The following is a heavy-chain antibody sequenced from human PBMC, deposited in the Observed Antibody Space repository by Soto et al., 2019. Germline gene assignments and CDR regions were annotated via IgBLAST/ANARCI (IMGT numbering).Heavy chain of an antibody. CDR2: INPNSGGT. CDR3: ARASGGNRFDY. V-gene: IGHV1-2*04. Sequence: ASVKVSCTACGGSFSSYSLCWLRQAPGQGLEWMGWINPNSGGTNYAQKFQGWVTMTRDTSTSTAYMELSRLRSDDTAVYYCARASGGNRFDYWGQGTLVTVSS. J-gene: IGHJ4*02. CDR1: GGSFSSYS. D-gene: IGHD2-15*01.